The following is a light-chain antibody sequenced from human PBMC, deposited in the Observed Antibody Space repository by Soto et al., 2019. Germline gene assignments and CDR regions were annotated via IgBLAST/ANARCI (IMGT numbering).Light chain of an antibody. Sequence: EIVLTQSPGTLSLSPGERATLSCRASQSVSSSYLAWYQQKPGQAPRLPIYGASSRATGIPDRFSGSGSGTDFTLTISRLEPEDFAVHYCQQYGSSLLFTFDPRTKVDIK. J-gene: IGKJ3*01. CDR2: GAS. CDR1: QSVSSSY. CDR3: QQYGSSLLFT. V-gene: IGKV3-20*01.